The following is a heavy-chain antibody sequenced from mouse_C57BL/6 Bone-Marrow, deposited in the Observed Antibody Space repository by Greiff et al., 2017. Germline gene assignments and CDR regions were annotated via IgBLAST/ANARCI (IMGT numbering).Heavy chain of an antibody. CDR2: IDPETGGT. Sequence: VQLQQSGAELVRPGASVTLSCKASGYTFTDYEMHWVKQTPVHGLEWIGAIDPETGGTAYNQKFKGKAILTADKSSSTAYMELRSLTSEDSAVYYCTRGVLPPYFDYWGQGTSLTVSS. CDR1: GYTFTDYE. D-gene: IGHD2-12*01. CDR3: TRGVLPPYFDY. J-gene: IGHJ2*02. V-gene: IGHV1-15*01.